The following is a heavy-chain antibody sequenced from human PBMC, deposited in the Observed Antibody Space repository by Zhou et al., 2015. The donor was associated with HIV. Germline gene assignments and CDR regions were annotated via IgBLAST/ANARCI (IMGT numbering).Heavy chain of an antibody. CDR2: INVNGTVT. CDR3: ARGGMRDLIEVEVDS. V-gene: IGHV3-11*05. J-gene: IGHJ4*02. Sequence: VESGGDLVKLGGSLRLSCSGTGFVLSDFGVSWVRQPPGEGLEWLSYINVNGTVTHMTDSLRGRFTVSRDNSKNTVYLEMKNVRVDDTAVYFCARGGMRDLIEVEVDSWGQGTLVTVSA. CDR1: GFVLSDFG. D-gene: IGHD2-15*01.